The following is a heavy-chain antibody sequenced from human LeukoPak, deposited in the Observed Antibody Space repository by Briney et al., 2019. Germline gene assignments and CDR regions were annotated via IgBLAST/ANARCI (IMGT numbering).Heavy chain of an antibody. J-gene: IGHJ4*02. D-gene: IGHD3/OR15-3a*01. CDR3: ARHWGNGHGTGAGPIDY. CDR1: AYSISSGYY. CDR2: VYHSGST. Sequence: SETLSLTCTVTAYSISSGYYWGWIRQPPGKGLECIGGVYHSGSTFYNPSLKSRVTISAYTSKNQLSLKLNSVTAADTAVYYCARHWGNGHGTGAGPIDYWGQGTLVTVSS. V-gene: IGHV4-38-2*02.